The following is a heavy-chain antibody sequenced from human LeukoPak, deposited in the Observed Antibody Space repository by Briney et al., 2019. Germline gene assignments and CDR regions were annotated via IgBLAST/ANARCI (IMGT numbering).Heavy chain of an antibody. CDR1: GYSFTNYW. Sequence: GESLKISCKGSGYSFTNYWIGWVRQMPGKGLEWMGVIYPGDSDTRYSPSFQGQVTISADTSISTAYLQWSSLKASDTAMYYCAGYFYDYVWGSPLMWGQGTLVTVSS. D-gene: IGHD3-16*01. J-gene: IGHJ4*02. CDR3: AGYFYDYVWGSPLM. CDR2: IYPGDSDT. V-gene: IGHV5-51*01.